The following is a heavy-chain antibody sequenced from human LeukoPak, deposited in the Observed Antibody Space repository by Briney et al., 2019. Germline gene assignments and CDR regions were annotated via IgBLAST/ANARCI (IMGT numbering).Heavy chain of an antibody. CDR1: GGSISSYY. CDR2: IFYSGST. CDR3: ARGPTRYYFDY. Sequence: SETLSLTCTVSGGSISSYYWSWIRQSPGKGLQWIGYIFYSGSTNYNPSLKSRVTISVDTSKNQFSLNLTSVTAADTALYYCARGPTRYYFDYWGQGTLVTVPS. J-gene: IGHJ4*02. D-gene: IGHD1-1*01. V-gene: IGHV4-59*01.